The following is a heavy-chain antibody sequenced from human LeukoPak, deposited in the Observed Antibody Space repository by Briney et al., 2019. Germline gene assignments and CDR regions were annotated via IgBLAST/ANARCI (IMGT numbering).Heavy chain of an antibody. Sequence: ASVKVSCKASGYTFTSYGISWVRQAPGQGLEWMGWISAYNGNTNYAQKLQGRVTMTTDTSTSTAYMELRSLRSDDPAVYYCARSPPQYCSSTSCYVSEDYYYYMDVWGKGTTVTVSS. J-gene: IGHJ6*03. CDR2: ISAYNGNT. D-gene: IGHD2-2*01. CDR3: ARSPPQYCSSTSCYVSEDYYYYMDV. V-gene: IGHV1-18*01. CDR1: GYTFTSYG.